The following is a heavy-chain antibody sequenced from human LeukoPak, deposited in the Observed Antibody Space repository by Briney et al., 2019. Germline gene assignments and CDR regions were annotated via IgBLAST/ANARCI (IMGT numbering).Heavy chain of an antibody. CDR1: GGSISSGGYS. V-gene: IGHV4-31*03. Sequence: PSETLSLTCTVSGGSISSGGYSWSWIRQHPGKGLEWIGYIYYSGSTYYNPSLKSRVTISVDTSKNQFSLKLSSVTAADTAVYYCAREDDSSGCLFWGQGTLVTVSS. D-gene: IGHD3-22*01. CDR2: IYYSGST. CDR3: AREDDSSGCLF. J-gene: IGHJ4*02.